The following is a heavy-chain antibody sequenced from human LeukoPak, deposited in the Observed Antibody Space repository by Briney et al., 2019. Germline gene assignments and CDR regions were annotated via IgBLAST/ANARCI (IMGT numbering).Heavy chain of an antibody. Sequence: SETLSLTCTVFDGAIRSSSYSWCGIRQPPGKGLEWIGSIYYSGSTYYNPSLKSRVTISVDTSKNQFSLKLSSVTAADTAVYYCASRITYYYYGMDVWGQGTTVTVSS. J-gene: IGHJ6*02. CDR3: ASRITYYYYGMDV. CDR2: IYYSGST. CDR1: DGAIRSSSYS. V-gene: IGHV4-39*01.